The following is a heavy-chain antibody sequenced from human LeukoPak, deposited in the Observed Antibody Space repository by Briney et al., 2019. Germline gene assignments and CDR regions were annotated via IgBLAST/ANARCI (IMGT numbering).Heavy chain of an antibody. D-gene: IGHD2-2*01. CDR1: GFTGSRNY. J-gene: IGHJ3*02. Sequence: PGGSLRLSCAASGFTGSRNYMSWVRQAPGKGLEWISVISSGANTYYADSVKGRFTISRDNSKNTVYLQMNSLRAEDTAVYYCAKEGSVAKEGMVPAVFGFDIWGQGTMVTVSS. V-gene: IGHV3-66*01. CDR2: ISSGANT. CDR3: AKEGSVAKEGMVPAVFGFDI.